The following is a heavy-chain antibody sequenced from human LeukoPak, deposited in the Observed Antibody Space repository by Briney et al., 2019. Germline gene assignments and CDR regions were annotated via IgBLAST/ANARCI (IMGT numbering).Heavy chain of an antibody. V-gene: IGHV5-51*01. CDR1: GYSFTTYW. Sequence: PGESLKISCKGSGYSFTTYWISWVRQMPGKGLEWMGIIYPGDSDTRYSPSLQGQVTISADKSTSTAYLEWSGLKASDTAMYYCARHLLIDSGRYSYASGGSDYWGQGTLVTVSS. CDR2: IYPGDSDT. J-gene: IGHJ4*02. D-gene: IGHD3-22*01. CDR3: ARHLLIDSGRYSYASGGSDY.